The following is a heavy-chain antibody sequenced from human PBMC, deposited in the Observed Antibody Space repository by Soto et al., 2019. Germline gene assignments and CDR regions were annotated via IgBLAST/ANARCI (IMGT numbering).Heavy chain of an antibody. V-gene: IGHV3-23*01. Sequence: PGGSLRLSCAASGFAFSTHAMNWVRQAPGKGLAWVSSITPSGDNTYYADSVKGRFTISRDNSKNTLSLQMNSLRAEDTAVYYCARDFTYGSGSYLYYYGMDVWGQGTTVTVSS. D-gene: IGHD3-10*01. CDR2: ITPSGDNT. J-gene: IGHJ6*02. CDR3: ARDFTYGSGSYLYYYGMDV. CDR1: GFAFSTHA.